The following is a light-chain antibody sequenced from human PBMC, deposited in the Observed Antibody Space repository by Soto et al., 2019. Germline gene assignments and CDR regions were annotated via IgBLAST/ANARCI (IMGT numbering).Light chain of an antibody. J-gene: IGLJ1*01. CDR1: SSDVGSYNL. Sequence: QPALTQPASVSGSPGQSITISCTGTSSDVGSYNLVSWYQQHPGKAPKLMIYEGSKRPSGVSNRFSGSKSGNTASLTISGLRAEDEADYYCRSYASTTTPYVFGTGTKVTVL. V-gene: IGLV2-14*02. CDR2: EGS. CDR3: RSYASTTTPYV.